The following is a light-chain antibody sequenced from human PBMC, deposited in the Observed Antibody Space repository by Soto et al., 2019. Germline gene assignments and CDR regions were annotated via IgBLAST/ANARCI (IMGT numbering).Light chain of an antibody. J-gene: IGKJ1*01. Sequence: EKVMTQSPATLSVSPGETATLSCRASQRVATNVAWYQQKPGQTPTLLVYGASARATCVPARFSGSGSGTEFTLTISSLQSEDFAVYYYHQFDNWPPWTFGQGTRVEIK. CDR3: HQFDNWPPWT. CDR1: QRVATN. CDR2: GAS. V-gene: IGKV3-15*01.